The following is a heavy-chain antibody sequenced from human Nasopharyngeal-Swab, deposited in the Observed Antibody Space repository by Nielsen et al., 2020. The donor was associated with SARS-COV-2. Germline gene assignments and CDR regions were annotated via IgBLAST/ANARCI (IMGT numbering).Heavy chain of an antibody. V-gene: IGHV3-23*01. CDR3: AKDGVRLNGIDV. CDR1: GFTFSSYT. Sequence: GEPLKISCGASGFTFSSYTMSWVRQAPGRGLEWVSAITGSGDATNYADSVRGQFTISRDNSKSTLYLQMNSLRAEDTAEYFCAKDGVRLNGIDVWGQGTTVTVSS. J-gene: IGHJ6*02. D-gene: IGHD3-16*01. CDR2: ITGSGDAT.